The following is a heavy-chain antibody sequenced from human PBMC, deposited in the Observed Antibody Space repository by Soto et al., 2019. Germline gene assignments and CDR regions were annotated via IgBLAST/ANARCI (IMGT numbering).Heavy chain of an antibody. Sequence: PSETLSLTCTVSGGPISSYYWSWIRQPPGKGLEWIGYIYYSGSTNYNPSLKSRVTISVDTSKNQFSLKLSSVTAADTAVYYCAGSIAARPDVWFDPWGQGTLVTVSS. CDR3: AGSIAARPDVWFDP. D-gene: IGHD6-6*01. CDR2: IYYSGST. V-gene: IGHV4-59*01. CDR1: GGPISSYY. J-gene: IGHJ5*02.